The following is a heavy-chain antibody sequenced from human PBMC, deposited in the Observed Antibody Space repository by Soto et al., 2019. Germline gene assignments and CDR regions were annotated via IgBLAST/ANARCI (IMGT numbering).Heavy chain of an antibody. CDR3: AKGVTMRVVVSDY. Sequence: GGSVRLSCAASGFTFSSYSMSWVRQAPGKGLEWVSAISGSGGSTYYADSVKGRFTISRDNSKNTLYLQMNSLRAEDTAVYYCAKGVTMRVVVSDYWGQGTLVTV. V-gene: IGHV3-23*01. CDR2: ISGSGGST. CDR1: GFTFSSYS. D-gene: IGHD3-22*01. J-gene: IGHJ4*02.